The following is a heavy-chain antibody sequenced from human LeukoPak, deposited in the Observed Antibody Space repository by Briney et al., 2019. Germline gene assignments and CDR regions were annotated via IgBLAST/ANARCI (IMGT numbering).Heavy chain of an antibody. D-gene: IGHD3-22*01. CDR1: EFSVGSNY. Sequence: GGSLRLSCAASEFSVGSNYMTWVRQAPGKGLEWVSLIYSGGSTYYADSVKGRFTISRDDSKNTLYLQMNSLKTEDTAVYYCTTGKTYDSSAYYTRFWGQGTLVTVSS. CDR3: TTGKTYDSSAYYTRF. V-gene: IGHV3-66*01. CDR2: IYSGGST. J-gene: IGHJ4*02.